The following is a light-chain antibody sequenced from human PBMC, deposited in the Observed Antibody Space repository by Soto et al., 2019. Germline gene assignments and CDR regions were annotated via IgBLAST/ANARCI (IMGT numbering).Light chain of an antibody. Sequence: DIQRTHSPPSLSASIRDRVTITCRASQRIRTSLNWYQHKKGKAPKLLIYAASSLESGVPSRFSGSGYGTDFSLSISSLQTEDFATYYCQQSYTTPLTFGQGTKVDIK. CDR1: QRIRTS. CDR2: AAS. CDR3: QQSYTTPLT. V-gene: IGKV1-39*01. J-gene: IGKJ1*01.